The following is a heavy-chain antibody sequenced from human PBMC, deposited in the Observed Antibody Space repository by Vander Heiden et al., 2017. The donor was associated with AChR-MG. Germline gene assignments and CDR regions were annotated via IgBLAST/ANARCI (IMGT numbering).Heavy chain of an antibody. J-gene: IGHJ4*02. CDR2: ISSNGGST. CDR1: GLTFSSYA. V-gene: IGHV3-64D*06. Sequence: EVQLVESGGGLVQPGGSLRLSCSAYGLTFSSYAMHWVRQAPGKGLEYVSAISSNGGSTYYADSVKGRFTISRDNSKNTLYLQMSSLRAEDTAVYYCVKVGSGYYSGYFDYWGQGTLVTVSS. CDR3: VKVGSGYYSGYFDY. D-gene: IGHD5-12*01.